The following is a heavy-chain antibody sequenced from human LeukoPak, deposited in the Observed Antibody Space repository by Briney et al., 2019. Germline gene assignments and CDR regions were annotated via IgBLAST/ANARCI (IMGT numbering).Heavy chain of an antibody. J-gene: IGHJ5*02. CDR2: INTNTGNP. CDR3: ARERHDYGDSRWFDP. CDR1: GYTFTSFV. V-gene: IGHV7-4-1*02. D-gene: IGHD4-17*01. Sequence: ASVKVSCKASGYTFTSFVINWVRQAPGQGPEWMGWINTNTGNPTYAQGFTGRFVFSLDTSVSTAYLQISSLKAEDTAVYYCARERHDYGDSRWFDPWGQGTLVTVSS.